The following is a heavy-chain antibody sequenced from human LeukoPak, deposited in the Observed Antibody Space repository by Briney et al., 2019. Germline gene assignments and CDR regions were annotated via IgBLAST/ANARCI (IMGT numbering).Heavy chain of an antibody. CDR3: AILYSSSWYVLDY. D-gene: IGHD6-13*01. V-gene: IGHV1-69*06. Sequence: GASVKVSCKASGYTFTSYGISWVRQAPGQGLEWMGGIIPIFGTANYAQKFQGRVTITADKSTSTAYMELSSLRSEDTAVYYCAILYSSSWYVLDYWGQGTLVTVSS. J-gene: IGHJ4*02. CDR1: GYTFTSYG. CDR2: IIPIFGTA.